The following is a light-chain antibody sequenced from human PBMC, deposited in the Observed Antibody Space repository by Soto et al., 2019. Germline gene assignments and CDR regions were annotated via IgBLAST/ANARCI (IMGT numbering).Light chain of an antibody. CDR2: STS. CDR3: QQYASSQWT. J-gene: IGKJ1*01. V-gene: IGKV3-20*01. Sequence: EIVLTQSPGTLSLSPGERVTLSCRASQSVGTSWLAWYQQKPGQSPRLLIYSTSSRATGIPDRFSGSGSETDFALTISRLEPEDYAVYYCQQYASSQWTFGQGTKVEIK. CDR1: QSVGTSW.